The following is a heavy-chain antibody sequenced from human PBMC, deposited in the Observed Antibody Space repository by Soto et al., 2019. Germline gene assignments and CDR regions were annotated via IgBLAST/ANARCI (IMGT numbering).Heavy chain of an antibody. D-gene: IGHD3-22*01. J-gene: IGHJ6*02. CDR1: GYTFTSYG. CDR3: ARESYDSSGYYYYYYYGMDV. V-gene: IGHV1-18*01. Sequence: ASVKVSCKASGYTFTSYGISWVRQAPGQGLEWMGWISAYNGNTNYAQKLQGRVTMTTDTSTSTAYMELRSLRSDDTAVYYCARESYDSSGYYYYYYYGMDVWGQGTTVTVSS. CDR2: ISAYNGNT.